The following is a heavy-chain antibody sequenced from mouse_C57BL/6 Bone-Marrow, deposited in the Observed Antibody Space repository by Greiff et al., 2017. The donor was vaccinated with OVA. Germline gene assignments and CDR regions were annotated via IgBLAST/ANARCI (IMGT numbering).Heavy chain of an antibody. D-gene: IGHD2-10*02. V-gene: IGHV1-12*01. CDR1: GYTFTSYN. J-gene: IGHJ4*01. CDR3: ASSTVYGNGDYYAMDY. Sequence: QVQLQQSGAELVRPGASVKMSCKASGYTFTSYNMHWVKQTPRQGLEWIGAIYPGNGDTSYNQKFKGKATLTVDKSSSTAYMQLSSLTSEDSAVYFCASSTVYGNGDYYAMDYWGQGTSVTVSS. CDR2: IYPGNGDT.